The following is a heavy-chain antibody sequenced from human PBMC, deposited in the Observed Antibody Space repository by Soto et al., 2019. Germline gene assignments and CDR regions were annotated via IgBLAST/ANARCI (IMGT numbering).Heavy chain of an antibody. Sequence: QITLKESGPTLVKPTQTLTLTCIFSGFSVSTTGVGVGWIRQPPGKALECLALIYWDDDKRYSPSLKSRLTITTDTSKNEVVLTMTNMDPVDTATYYCAHRLESSSWSSWGFDYWGQGALVTVSS. V-gene: IGHV2-5*02. J-gene: IGHJ4*02. CDR1: GFSVSTTGVG. CDR2: IYWDDDK. CDR3: AHRLESSSWSSWGFDY. D-gene: IGHD6-13*01.